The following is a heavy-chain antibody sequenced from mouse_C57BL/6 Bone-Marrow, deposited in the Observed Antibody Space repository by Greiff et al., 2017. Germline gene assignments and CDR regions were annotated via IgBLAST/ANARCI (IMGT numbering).Heavy chain of an antibody. Sequence: QVQLQQSGPELVKPGASVKLSCKASGYTFTSYDINWVKQRPGQGLEWIGWIYPRDGSTKYNEKFKGKGTLTVDTSSSTAYMELHSLTSEDSAVYFGARESLYYDYGFYAMDYWGQGTSVTVSS. V-gene: IGHV1-85*01. CDR1: GYTFTSYD. CDR2: IYPRDGST. J-gene: IGHJ4*01. CDR3: ARESLYYDYGFYAMDY. D-gene: IGHD2-4*01.